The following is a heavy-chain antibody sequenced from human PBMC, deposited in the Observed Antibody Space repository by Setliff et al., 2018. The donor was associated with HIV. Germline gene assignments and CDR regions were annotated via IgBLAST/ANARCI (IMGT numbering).Heavy chain of an antibody. J-gene: IGHJ3*02. CDR2: IQQDGSGK. Sequence: GGSLRLSCAVSGFSFRTYWMSWVRQAPGKGLEWVANIQQDGSGKYYVDSVKGRFTISRDNAKNSLSLQMNSLRAEDTAVYYCARGPKFGIWGSYRYKEEAFDIWGQGTMVTVSS. CDR1: GFSFRTYW. V-gene: IGHV3-7*03. CDR3: ARGPKFGIWGSYRYKEEAFDI. D-gene: IGHD3-16*02.